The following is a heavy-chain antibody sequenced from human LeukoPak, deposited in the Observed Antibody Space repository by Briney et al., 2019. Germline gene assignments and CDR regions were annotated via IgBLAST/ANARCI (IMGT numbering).Heavy chain of an antibody. Sequence: SETLPLTCTVSGGSISSGDYYWSWIRQPPGKGLEWMGYIYYSGSTYYNPSLKSRVTISVDTSKNQFSLKLSSVTAADTAVYYCARATPDSSGYYQGYFDYWGQGTLVTVSS. D-gene: IGHD3-22*01. J-gene: IGHJ4*02. CDR2: IYYSGST. CDR1: GGSISSGDYY. V-gene: IGHV4-30-4*01. CDR3: ARATPDSSGYYQGYFDY.